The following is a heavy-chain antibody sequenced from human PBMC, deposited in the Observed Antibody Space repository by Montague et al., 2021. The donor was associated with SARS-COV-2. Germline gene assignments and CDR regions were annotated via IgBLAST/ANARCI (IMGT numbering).Heavy chain of an antibody. D-gene: IGHD6-13*01. CDR1: GFSLSTRGVG. Sequence: PALVKPTQTPTLTCTFSGFSLSTRGVGVGWIRQPPGKALEWLALIYWDDDERYSPSLESRLTISKDNSKNQVVLTMTKMAPVDTATYYCAHTKAPAGDRWFDPWGQGTPVTVSS. V-gene: IGHV2-5*02. CDR3: AHTKAPAGDRWFDP. CDR2: IYWDDDE. J-gene: IGHJ5*02.